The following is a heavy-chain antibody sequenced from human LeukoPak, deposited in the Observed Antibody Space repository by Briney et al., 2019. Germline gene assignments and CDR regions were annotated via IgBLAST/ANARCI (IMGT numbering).Heavy chain of an antibody. J-gene: IGHJ4*02. CDR2: ISYDGSNK. D-gene: IGHD6-19*01. CDR3: AKGDLAVAVYFDY. Sequence: PGGSLRLSCAASGFTFSSYGMHWVRQAPGKGLEWVAVISYDGSNKYYADSVKGRFTISRDNSKNTLYLQMNSLRAEDTAVYYCAKGDLAVAVYFDYWGQGTLVTVSS. V-gene: IGHV3-30*18. CDR1: GFTFSSYG.